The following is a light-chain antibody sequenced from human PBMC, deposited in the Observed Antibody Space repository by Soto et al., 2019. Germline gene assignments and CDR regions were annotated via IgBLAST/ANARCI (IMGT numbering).Light chain of an antibody. CDR1: SSDVGGYKY. CDR2: DVN. V-gene: IGLV2-14*01. J-gene: IGLJ1*01. Sequence: QSALTQPASVSGSPGQSITISCTGTSSDVGGYKYVSWYQQNPGKAPKLIIYDVNNRPSGISDRFSGSKSGNTASLTISGLQAEDEADYYCSSYTITSSYVFGTGTKLTVL. CDR3: SSYTITSSYV.